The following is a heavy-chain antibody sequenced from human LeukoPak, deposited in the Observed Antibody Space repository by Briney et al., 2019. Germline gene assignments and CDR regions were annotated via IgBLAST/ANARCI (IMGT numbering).Heavy chain of an antibody. CDR1: GGSFSGYY. CDR2: INHSGST. D-gene: IGHD6-25*01. CDR3: ARGIAADY. V-gene: IGHV4-34*01. J-gene: IGHJ4*02. Sequence: SETLSLTCAVYGGSFSGYYWSWIRQPPGKGLEWIGEINHSGSTNYNPSLKSRVTISVDTSKNQFSLKLSSVTAADTAVYYCARGIAADYWGQGTLVTVSS.